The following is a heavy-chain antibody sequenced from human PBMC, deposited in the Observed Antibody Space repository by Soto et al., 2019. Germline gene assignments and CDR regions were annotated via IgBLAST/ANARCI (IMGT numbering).Heavy chain of an antibody. Sequence: PGGSVRLSCAASGFTFSSYAMSWVRQAPGKGLEWVSAISGSGGSTYYADSVKGRFTISRDNSKNTLYLQMNSLRAEDTAVYYCAKSARIAAAGRYNWFDPWGQGTLVTVSS. D-gene: IGHD6-13*01. CDR2: ISGSGGST. CDR1: GFTFSSYA. V-gene: IGHV3-23*01. CDR3: AKSARIAAAGRYNWFDP. J-gene: IGHJ5*02.